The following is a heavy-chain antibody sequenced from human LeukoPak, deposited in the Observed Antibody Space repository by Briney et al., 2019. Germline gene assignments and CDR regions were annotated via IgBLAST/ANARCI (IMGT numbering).Heavy chain of an antibody. D-gene: IGHD3-10*01. CDR1: GGSISSSNS. Sequence: PSETLSLTCAVSGGSISSSNSWSWVRQPPGKGLEWIGEIYHSGSTNYNPSLKSRVTISVDKSKNQFSLKLSSVTAADTAVYYCARADYGSGAFDPWGQGTLVTVSS. CDR3: ARADYGSGAFDP. V-gene: IGHV4-4*02. J-gene: IGHJ5*02. CDR2: IYHSGST.